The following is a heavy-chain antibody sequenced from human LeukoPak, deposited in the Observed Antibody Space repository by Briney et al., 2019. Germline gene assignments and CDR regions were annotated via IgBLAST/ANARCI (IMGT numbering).Heavy chain of an antibody. Sequence: PSETLSLTCAVSGGSISSSNWWSWVRQPPGKGLEWIGEIYHSGSTNYNPSLKSRVTISVDKSKNQFSLKLSSVTAAGTAVYYCARELHTAMIQKDGGYWGQGTLVTVSS. D-gene: IGHD5-18*01. V-gene: IGHV4-4*02. J-gene: IGHJ4*02. CDR1: GGSISSSNW. CDR3: ARELHTAMIQKDGGY. CDR2: IYHSGST.